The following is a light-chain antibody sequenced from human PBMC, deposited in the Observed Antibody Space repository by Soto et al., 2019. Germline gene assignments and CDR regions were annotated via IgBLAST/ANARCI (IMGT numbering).Light chain of an antibody. V-gene: IGLV4-69*01. Sequence: QPVLTQSPSASASLGASGKRTCTLSSGHSNYAIAWHQQQPEKGPRYLMKVNSGGSHIKGDGIPDRFSGSSSGAERYLFISSLQSEDEADYYCQTWGTGSAIVVFGGGTQLTVL. CDR1: SGHSNYA. CDR2: VNSGGSH. CDR3: QTWGTGSAIVV. J-gene: IGLJ7*01.